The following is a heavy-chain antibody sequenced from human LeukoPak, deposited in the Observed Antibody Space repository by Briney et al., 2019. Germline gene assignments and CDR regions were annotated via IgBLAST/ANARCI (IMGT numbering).Heavy chain of an antibody. CDR3: AKSPSNNFYYFDY. CDR1: GFTLSRYA. J-gene: IGHJ4*02. Sequence: GWSLRLSCAASGFTLSRYAIHWVRQAPGKGLEWVSTVSATGGRTYYADSVKGRLTLSRDNSKNTLYLQMNSLRAEDTAVYYCAKSPSNNFYYFDYWGQGILVTVSS. D-gene: IGHD2/OR15-2a*01. CDR2: VSATGGRT. V-gene: IGHV3-23*01.